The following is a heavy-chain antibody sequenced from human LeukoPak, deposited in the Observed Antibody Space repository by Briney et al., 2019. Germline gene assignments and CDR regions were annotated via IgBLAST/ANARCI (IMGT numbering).Heavy chain of an antibody. D-gene: IGHD4-17*01. V-gene: IGHV7-4-1*02. CDR2: INTNTGNP. CDR1: GYTFTSYA. CDR3: ARGETLTTVIH. Sequence: ASVKVSCKASGYTFTSYAIHWVRQAPGQGLEWMGWINTNTGNPTYAQGFTGRFVFSLDTPVSTAYLQISSLKAEDTAVYYCARGETLTTVIHWGQGTLVTVSS. J-gene: IGHJ4*02.